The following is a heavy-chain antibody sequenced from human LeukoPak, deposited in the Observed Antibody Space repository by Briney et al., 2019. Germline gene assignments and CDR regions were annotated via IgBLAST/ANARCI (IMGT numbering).Heavy chain of an antibody. CDR3: ARSGWTEGFDY. CDR2: IYYSGST. Sequence: SETLSLTCTVSGGSISSSSYYWGWIRQPPGKGLEWIGSIYYSGSTYYNPSLKSRVTISVDTSKNQFSLKLSSVTAADTAVYNCARSGWTEGFDYWGQGTLVTVSS. D-gene: IGHD6-19*01. CDR1: GGSISSSSYY. J-gene: IGHJ4*02. V-gene: IGHV4-39*01.